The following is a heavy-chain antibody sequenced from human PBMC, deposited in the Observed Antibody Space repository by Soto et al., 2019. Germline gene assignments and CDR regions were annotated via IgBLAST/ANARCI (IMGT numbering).Heavy chain of an antibody. V-gene: IGHV4-31*03. CDR2: IYYSGST. D-gene: IGHD5-18*01. CDR1: GGSISSGGYY. CDR3: ARVDPDTAIVMGYYGMDV. J-gene: IGHJ6*04. Sequence: SETLSLTCTVSGGSISSGGYYWSWIRQHPGKGLEWIGYIYYSGSTYYNPSLKSRVTISVDTSKNQFSLKLSSVTAADTAVYYCARVDPDTAIVMGYYGMDVWGIGTKGTVSS.